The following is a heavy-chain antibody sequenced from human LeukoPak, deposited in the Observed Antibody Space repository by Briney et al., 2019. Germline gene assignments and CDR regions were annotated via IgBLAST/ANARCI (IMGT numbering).Heavy chain of an antibody. J-gene: IGHJ6*03. D-gene: IGHD1-26*01. CDR3: ARVNELRLYYYYMDV. CDR2: IYYSGST. Sequence: SETLSLTCTVSGGSISSYYWSWIRQPPGKGLEWIGYIYYSGSTNYNPSLKSRVTISVDTSKNQFSLKLSSVTAADTAVYYCARVNELRLYYYYMDVWGKGTTVTVSS. V-gene: IGHV4-59*01. CDR1: GGSISSYY.